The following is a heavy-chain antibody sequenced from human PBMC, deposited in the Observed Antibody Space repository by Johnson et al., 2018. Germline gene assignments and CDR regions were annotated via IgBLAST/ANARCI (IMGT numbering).Heavy chain of an antibody. Sequence: VQLQESGGGLVQPGGSXRLSCAASGFTFSDYWMHWVRQTPGKGLVWVSRINRDGSSTNYADSVKGRFPLSRDTARNTRFLQMASLRAEDTAVDYCARAGSSSCDSDWYFDLWGRGTLVTVSS. V-gene: IGHV3-74*01. D-gene: IGHD6-6*01. CDR1: GFTFSDYW. CDR2: INRDGSST. J-gene: IGHJ2*01. CDR3: ARAGSSSCDSDWYFDL.